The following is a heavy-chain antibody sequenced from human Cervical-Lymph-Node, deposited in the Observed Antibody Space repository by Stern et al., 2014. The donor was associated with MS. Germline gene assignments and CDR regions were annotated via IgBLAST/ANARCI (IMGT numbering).Heavy chain of an antibody. CDR2: ISFDENNK. J-gene: IGHJ4*02. CDR3: ARGGGISHLDY. D-gene: IGHD3-16*01. V-gene: IGHV3-30-3*01. CDR1: GFTFSSAA. Sequence: DQLVESGGGVVQPGRSLRLSCAASGFTFSSAAMHLVRQAPGQGLEWLTVISFDENNKYCADTVRGRFTITRDNANNTLILQMNSLRVEDSAIYYCARGGGISHLDYWGQGILVTVSS.